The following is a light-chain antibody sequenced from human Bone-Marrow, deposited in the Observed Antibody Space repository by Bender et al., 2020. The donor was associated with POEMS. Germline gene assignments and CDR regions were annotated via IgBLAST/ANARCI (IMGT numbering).Light chain of an antibody. CDR3: SSYTSSSTWV. CDR2: KNS. J-gene: IGLJ3*02. V-gene: IGLV1-47*01. Sequence: QSVLTQPPSASATPGQRVTISCSGSSSNVGSNYVFWYQQLPGTAPKLLLHKNSLRPSGVPDRFSGSKSGTSASLAISGLRSEDEADYYCSSYTSSSTWVFGGGTKLTVL. CDR1: SSNVGSNY.